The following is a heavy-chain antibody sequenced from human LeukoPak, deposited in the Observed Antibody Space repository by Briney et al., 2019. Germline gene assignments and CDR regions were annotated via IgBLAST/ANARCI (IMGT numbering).Heavy chain of an antibody. CDR2: ISAYNGNT. D-gene: IGHD3-3*01. Sequence: GASVKVSCKACIYTFTSYGISWVRQAPGQGLEWMGWISAYNGNTNYAQKLQGRVTMTTDTSTSTAYMELRSLRSDDTAVYYCARDYFDFWSGYYSGGTNRFDPWGRGTLVTVSS. CDR3: ARDYFDFWSGYYSGGTNRFDP. V-gene: IGHV1-18*01. CDR1: IYTFTSYG. J-gene: IGHJ5*02.